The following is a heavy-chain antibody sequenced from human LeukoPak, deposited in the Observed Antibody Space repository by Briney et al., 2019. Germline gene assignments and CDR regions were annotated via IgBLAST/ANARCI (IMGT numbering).Heavy chain of an antibody. CDR3: AKDSSSWYGPNYMDV. V-gene: IGHV3-48*01. D-gene: IGHD6-13*01. CDR2: ISSSSSTI. J-gene: IGHJ6*03. CDR1: GFTFSSYS. Sequence: GGSLRLSCAASGFTFSSYSMNWVRQAPGKGLEWVSYISSSSSTIYYADSVKGRFTISRDNSKNTLYLQMNSLRAEDTAVYYCAKDSSSWYGPNYMDVWGKGTTVTISS.